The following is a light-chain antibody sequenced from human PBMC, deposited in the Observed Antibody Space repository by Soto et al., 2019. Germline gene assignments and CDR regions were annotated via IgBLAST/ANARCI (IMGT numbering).Light chain of an antibody. CDR3: QQRIIWSPWT. CDR1: QSVSSY. V-gene: IGKV3-11*01. Sequence: EIVLTQSPATLSLSPGERATLSCRASQSVSSYLAWYQQKPGQAPRLLIYAASNRATGIPARFSGRGSGTDFTLTMSSLEPADYAVYYCQQRIIWSPWTFGQGTKVEIK. CDR2: AAS. J-gene: IGKJ1*01.